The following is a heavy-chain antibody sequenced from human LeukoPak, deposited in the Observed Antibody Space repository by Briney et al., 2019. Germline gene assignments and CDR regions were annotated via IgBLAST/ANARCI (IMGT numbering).Heavy chain of an antibody. D-gene: IGHD3-10*01. CDR1: GFIFSNFG. J-gene: IGHJ4*02. CDR2: IRHDGTTK. Sequence: GGSLRLSCAASGFIFSNFGMHWVRQAPGKGLEWVAFIRHDGTTKYYAGSVKGRFTISRDNPENTLSLQMSSLRAEDTGIYFCAKDQGTIFGYFNYWGQGILVTVSS. V-gene: IGHV3-30*02. CDR3: AKDQGTIFGYFNY.